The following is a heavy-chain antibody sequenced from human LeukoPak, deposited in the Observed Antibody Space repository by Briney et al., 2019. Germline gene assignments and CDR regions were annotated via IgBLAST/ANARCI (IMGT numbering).Heavy chain of an antibody. V-gene: IGHV3-23*01. Sequence: HPGGSLRLSCAASGFTFSSYAMSWVRQAPGKGLEWVSAISGSGGSTYYADSVKGRFTISRDNSKNTLYLQMNSLRAEDTAVYYCAKDLIRGDYYGSGSYGGYFDYWGQGTLVTVSS. CDR3: AKDLIRGDYYGSGSYGGYFDY. J-gene: IGHJ4*02. CDR2: ISGSGGST. CDR1: GFTFSSYA. D-gene: IGHD3-10*01.